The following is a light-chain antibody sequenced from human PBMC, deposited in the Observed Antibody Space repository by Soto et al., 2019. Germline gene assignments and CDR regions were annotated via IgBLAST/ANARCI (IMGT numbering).Light chain of an antibody. CDR2: DVS. CDR1: SSDVGGYNY. CDR3: RPLWA. Sequence: QSALTQPRSVSGSPGQSVTISCTGTSSDVGGYNYVSWYQQHPGKAPKLMIYDVSKRPSGVPDRFSGSKSGNTASLTISGLQPEDVSDYLRRPLWAFGGGSQVTVL. V-gene: IGLV2-11*01. J-gene: IGLJ3*02.